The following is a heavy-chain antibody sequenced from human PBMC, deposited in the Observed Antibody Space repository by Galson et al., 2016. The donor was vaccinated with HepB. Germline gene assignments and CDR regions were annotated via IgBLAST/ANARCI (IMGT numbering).Heavy chain of an antibody. J-gene: IGHJ5*02. CDR1: GFTFNAHW. CDR2: MSSSGNT. D-gene: IGHD2-15*01. V-gene: IGHV4-34*08. Sequence: LRLSCAASGFTFNAHWMNWVRQAPGKGLEWIGSMSSSGNTNYNPSLVSRLTLSVDSSTDQFSLSLSPGPAADTAVYYWAHRRPPTLIGATWYDHWGQGTLVTVTS. CDR3: AHRRPPTLIGATWYDH.